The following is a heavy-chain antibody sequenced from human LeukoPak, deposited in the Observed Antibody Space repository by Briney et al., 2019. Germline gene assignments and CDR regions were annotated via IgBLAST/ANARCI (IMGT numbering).Heavy chain of an antibody. CDR2: ISTYNGNT. Sequence: GASVKVSCKASGYTFTGYYMHWVRQAPGQGLEWMGWISTYNGNTNYAQKLQGRVTMTTDTSTSTAYMELSRLRSDDTAVYYCARVRPHYYGSGSDNWFDPWGQGTLVTVSS. D-gene: IGHD3-10*01. V-gene: IGHV1-18*04. J-gene: IGHJ5*02. CDR1: GYTFTGYY. CDR3: ARVRPHYYGSGSDNWFDP.